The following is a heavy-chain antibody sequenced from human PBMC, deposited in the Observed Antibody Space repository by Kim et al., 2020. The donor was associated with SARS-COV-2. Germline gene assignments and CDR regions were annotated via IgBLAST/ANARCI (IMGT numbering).Heavy chain of an antibody. J-gene: IGHJ4*02. CDR3: AREIVVVTAIHFDY. Sequence: GGSLRLSCASSGFTFSSYAMHWVRQAPGKGLEWVAVISYDGSNKYYADSVKGRFTISRDNSKNTLYLQMNSLRAEDTAVYYCAREIVVVTAIHFDYWGQGTLVTVSS. CDR2: ISYDGSNK. D-gene: IGHD2-21*02. CDR1: GFTFSSYA. V-gene: IGHV3-30*04.